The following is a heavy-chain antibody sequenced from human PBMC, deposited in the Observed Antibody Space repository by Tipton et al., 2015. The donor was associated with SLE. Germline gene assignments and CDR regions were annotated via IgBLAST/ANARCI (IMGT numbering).Heavy chain of an antibody. Sequence: LRLSCSVSGGSISNYFWTWIRQPPGKGLEWIGEIHHSGITNYNPSLKSRVTISLDTSKNQFSLKLSSVTAADTAVYYCARVAATEVFDYWGQGTLVTVSS. CDR3: ARVAATEVFDY. CDR1: GGSISNYF. D-gene: IGHD1-1*01. J-gene: IGHJ4*02. CDR2: IHHSGIT. V-gene: IGHV4-34*01.